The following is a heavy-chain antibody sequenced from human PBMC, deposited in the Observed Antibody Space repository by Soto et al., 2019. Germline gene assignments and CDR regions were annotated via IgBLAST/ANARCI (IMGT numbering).Heavy chain of an antibody. CDR1: GFTFISYA. V-gene: IGHV3-30-3*01. J-gene: IGHJ1*01. Sequence: GGSLRLSCAASGFTFISYAMHWVRQAPGKGLEWVAVISYDGSNKYYADSVKGRFTISRDNSKNTLYLQMNSLRAEDTAVYYCARPETELEYFQHWGQGNLVTVSS. D-gene: IGHD1-26*01. CDR3: ARPETELEYFQH. CDR2: ISYDGSNK.